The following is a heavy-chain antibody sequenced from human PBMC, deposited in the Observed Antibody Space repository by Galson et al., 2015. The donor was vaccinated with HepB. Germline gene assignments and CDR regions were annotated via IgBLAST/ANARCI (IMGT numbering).Heavy chain of an antibody. CDR3: ARDGRYYYDSSGYYYYYYGMDV. CDR1: GYTFTSYY. Sequence: SVKVSCKASGYTFTSYYMHWVRQAPGQGLEWMGIINPSGGSTSYAQKLQGRVTMTRDTSTSTVYMELSSLRSEDTAVYYCARDGRYYYDSSGYYYYYYGMDVWGQGTTVTVSS. CDR2: INPSGGST. D-gene: IGHD3-22*01. V-gene: IGHV1-46*04. J-gene: IGHJ6*02.